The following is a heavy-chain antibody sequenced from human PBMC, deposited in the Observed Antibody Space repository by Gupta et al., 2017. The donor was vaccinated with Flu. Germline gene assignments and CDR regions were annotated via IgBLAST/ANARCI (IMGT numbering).Heavy chain of an antibody. CDR1: GGPFSRYA. CDR2: IIPIFNTA. CDR3: ARGDSGTYSRYYFDY. J-gene: IGHJ4*02. Sequence: QVQLVQSGAEVKKPGSSVKVSCKASGGPFSRYAMTWVRQAPGQGLEWLGGIIPIFNTATYAQKFQGRVTITADESTSTAYLELSSLRSEDTAVYYCARGDSGTYSRYYFDYWGQGTLGTVSS. D-gene: IGHD1-26*01. V-gene: IGHV1-69*01.